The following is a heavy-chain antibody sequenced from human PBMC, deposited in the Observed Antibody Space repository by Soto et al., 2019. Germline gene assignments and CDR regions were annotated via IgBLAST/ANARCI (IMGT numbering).Heavy chain of an antibody. J-gene: IGHJ4*02. V-gene: IGHV1-46*01. CDR1: GYTFTSYY. CDR2: INPSGGST. D-gene: IGHD3-3*01. CDR3: ARDLSPIFGVVINFYDY. Sequence: QVQLVQSGAEVKKPGASVKVSCKASGYTFTSYYMHWVRQAPGQGLEWMGIINPSGGSTSYAQKFQGRVTMTRDTSTSTVYMELSRLRSEDTAVYYCARDLSPIFGVVINFYDYWGQGTLVTVSS.